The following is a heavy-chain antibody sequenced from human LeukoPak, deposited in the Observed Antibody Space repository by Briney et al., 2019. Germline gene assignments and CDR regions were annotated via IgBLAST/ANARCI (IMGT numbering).Heavy chain of an antibody. V-gene: IGHV3-23*01. Sequence: PGGSLRLSRVASGLAFRNYAMTWVRQAPGKGREWVSVIRGGGGDIRYADSVKGRFTISRDNSVNTLYLQMNSLRAEDTAVYYCGKDPNGDYIGAFDFWGQGTMVTVSS. CDR1: GLAFRNYA. D-gene: IGHD4-17*01. CDR3: GKDPNGDYIGAFDF. J-gene: IGHJ3*01. CDR2: IRGGGGDI.